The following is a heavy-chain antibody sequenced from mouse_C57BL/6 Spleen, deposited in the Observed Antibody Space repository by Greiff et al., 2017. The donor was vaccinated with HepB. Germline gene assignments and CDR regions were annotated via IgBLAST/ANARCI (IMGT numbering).Heavy chain of an antibody. D-gene: IGHD1-1*01. J-gene: IGHJ2*01. CDR2: IYPNSGGT. CDR3: ARRGIYYGSSLFDY. CDR1: GYTFTSYW. Sequence: QVQLQQPGAELVKPGASVKLSCKASGYTFTSYWMHWVKQRPGRGREWIGRIYPNSGGTKYNEKFKSKATLTVDKPSSTAYMQLSSLTSEYSAVYYCARRGIYYGSSLFDYWGQGTTLTVSS. V-gene: IGHV1-72*01.